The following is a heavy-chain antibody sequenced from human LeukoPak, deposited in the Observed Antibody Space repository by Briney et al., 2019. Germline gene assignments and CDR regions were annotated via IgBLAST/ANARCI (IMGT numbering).Heavy chain of an antibody. V-gene: IGHV1-2*02. CDR1: GYTFTGYY. Sequence: GASVKVSCKASGYTFTGYYMHWVRQAPGQGHEWMGWINPNSGGTNYAQKFQGRVTMTRDTSISTAYMELSRLRSDDTAVYYCARVDPLTIFGEAPEPLDYWGQGTLVTVSS. CDR2: INPNSGGT. CDR3: ARVDPLTIFGEAPEPLDY. D-gene: IGHD3-3*01. J-gene: IGHJ4*02.